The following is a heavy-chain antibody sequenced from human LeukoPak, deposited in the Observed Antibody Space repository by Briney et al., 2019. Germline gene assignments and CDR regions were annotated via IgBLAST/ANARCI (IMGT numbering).Heavy chain of an antibody. CDR3: ARYCSGGSCFDY. J-gene: IGHJ4*02. V-gene: IGHV3-7*04. CDR2: IKEDGSEK. CDR1: GFTFSIYW. Sequence: GGSLTLSCAASGFTFSIYWMSWVRQAPGKGLEWVANIKEDGSEKYYVDSVKGRFTISRDNAKNSLYLQMNSLRAEDTAVYSCARYCSGGSCFDYWGQGTLVTVSS. D-gene: IGHD2-15*01.